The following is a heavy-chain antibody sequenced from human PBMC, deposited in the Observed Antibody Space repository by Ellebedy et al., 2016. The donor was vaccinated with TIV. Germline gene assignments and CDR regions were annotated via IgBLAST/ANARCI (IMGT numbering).Heavy chain of an antibody. CDR3: ARRGNYGGPFDY. V-gene: IGHV4-34*01. CDR1: GGSFSGYY. Sequence: SETLSLTCGVYGGSFSGYYWSWVRQPPGKGLEWIGEVNQSGRTNYHPSLKSRVTISVDTSKNQFSLKLNSVTAADTAVYYCARRGNYGGPFDYWGQGTLVTVSS. J-gene: IGHJ4*02. D-gene: IGHD4-23*01. CDR2: VNQSGRT.